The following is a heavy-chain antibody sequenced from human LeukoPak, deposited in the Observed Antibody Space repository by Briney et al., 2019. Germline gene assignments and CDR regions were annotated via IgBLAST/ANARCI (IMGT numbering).Heavy chain of an antibody. CDR1: GGSISSADYY. V-gene: IGHV4-30-2*01. D-gene: IGHD4-17*01. CDR2: IHESGGT. J-gene: IGHJ5*02. Sequence: SETLSLTCTVSGGSISSADYYWTWIRQPPGKGQEWIGYIHESGGTYYNPSLKSRVTISLDRSNNQFSLNLRSVTAADTAVYYCARGNYGVANWFDPWGQGTLVTVSS. CDR3: ARGNYGVANWFDP.